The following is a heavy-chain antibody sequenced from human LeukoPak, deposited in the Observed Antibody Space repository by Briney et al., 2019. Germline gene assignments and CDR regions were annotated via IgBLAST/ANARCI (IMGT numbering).Heavy chain of an antibody. CDR2: IYHSGGT. Sequence: SETLSLTCTVSGYSISSGYYWGWIRQPPGKGLEWIGSIYHSGGTYYNPSLKSRVTISVDASKNQFSLKLSSVTAADTAVYYCARALGNSNWFDPWGQGTLVTVSS. CDR1: GYSISSGYY. V-gene: IGHV4-38-2*02. D-gene: IGHD1-14*01. J-gene: IGHJ5*02. CDR3: ARALGNSNWFDP.